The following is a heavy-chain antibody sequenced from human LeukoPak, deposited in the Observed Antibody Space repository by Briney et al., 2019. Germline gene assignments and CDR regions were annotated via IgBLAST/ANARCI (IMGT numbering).Heavy chain of an antibody. J-gene: IGHJ4*02. CDR3: ARGAGEWEHFDY. CDR1: GGSISTYY. V-gene: IGHV4-59*01. D-gene: IGHD1-26*01. Sequence: PSETLSLTCTVSGGSISTYYWSWIRQPPGKGLEWIGYIYHSGSTKYNPSLKSRVTISVDTSKNQFSLKLSSMTAADTAVYYCARGAGEWEHFDYWGQGIRVTVSS. CDR2: IYHSGST.